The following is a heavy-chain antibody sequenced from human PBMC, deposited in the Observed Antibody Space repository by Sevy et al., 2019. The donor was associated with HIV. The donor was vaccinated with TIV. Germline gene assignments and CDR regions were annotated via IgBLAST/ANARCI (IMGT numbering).Heavy chain of an antibody. CDR1: GFTFSSAW. J-gene: IGHJ6*02. CDR2: IKSEFDGAAI. CDR3: ITDPAYRGYDEEVINYYFYGMDV. Sequence: GGSLRLSCTASGFTFSSAWMSWVRQAPGKGLEWVGRIKSEFDGAAIDYAAPVKGRFSISREDSKNTVYLQMNSLKTEDTAVYYCITDPAYRGYDEEVINYYFYGMDVWGQGTTVTVSS. V-gene: IGHV3-15*01. D-gene: IGHD5-12*01.